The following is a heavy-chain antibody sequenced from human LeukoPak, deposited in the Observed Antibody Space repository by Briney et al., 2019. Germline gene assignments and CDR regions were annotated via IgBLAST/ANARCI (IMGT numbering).Heavy chain of an antibody. J-gene: IGHJ5*02. CDR2: INPSGGST. V-gene: IGHV1-46*01. D-gene: IGHD6-13*01. CDR3: ARDPRIAAAGREGWFDP. CDR1: GYTFTSYY. Sequence: GASVKVSRKASGYTFTSYYMHWVRQAPGQGLEWMGIINPSGGSTSYAQKFQGRVTMTRDTSTSTVYMELSSLRSEDTAVYYCARDPRIAAAGREGWFDPWGQGTLVTVSS.